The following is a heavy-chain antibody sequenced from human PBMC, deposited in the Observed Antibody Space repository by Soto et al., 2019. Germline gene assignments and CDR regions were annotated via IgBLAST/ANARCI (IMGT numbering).Heavy chain of an antibody. V-gene: IGHV2-5*02. Sequence: QITLKESGPTLVEPTQTLTLTCSFSGFSLSIPEAGVGWIRQPPGKALEWLALIYRDGDKRYSPSLRDRLTITKDTSKNQVVLTVTNMDPVDTATYYCAHPSSGSFYYFDYWGQGSLVTVSS. CDR1: GFSLSIPEAG. D-gene: IGHD3-22*01. CDR2: IYRDGDK. CDR3: AHPSSGSFYYFDY. J-gene: IGHJ4*02.